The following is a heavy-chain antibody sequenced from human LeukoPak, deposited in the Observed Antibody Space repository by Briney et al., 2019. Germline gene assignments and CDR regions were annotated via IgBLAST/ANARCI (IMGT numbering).Heavy chain of an antibody. J-gene: IGHJ6*03. D-gene: IGHD6-13*01. CDR2: IYTSGST. Sequence: SETLSLTCTVSGVSISSYYWSWIRQPAGKGLEWIGRIYTSGSTNHNPSLKSRVTMSVDTSKNQFSLKLSSVTAADTAVYYCAREGWSSSSLRDYYYYYYMDVWGKGTTVTISS. CDR1: GVSISSYY. V-gene: IGHV4-4*07. CDR3: AREGWSSSSLRDYYYYYYMDV.